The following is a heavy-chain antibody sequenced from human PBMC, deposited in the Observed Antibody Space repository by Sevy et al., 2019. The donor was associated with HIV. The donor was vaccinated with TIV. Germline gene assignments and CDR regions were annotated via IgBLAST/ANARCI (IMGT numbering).Heavy chain of an antibody. Sequence: GGSLRLSCAASGFNFRNYSMTWVRQAPGKGLDWVSYIRSGSGTIHYADAVKDRFTISRENAKNSLFLQMNSLRDEDTAIYYCARPYCSGDDCYSELDYWGQGILVTVSS. V-gene: IGHV3-48*02. CDR1: GFNFRNYS. D-gene: IGHD2-15*01. J-gene: IGHJ4*02. CDR2: IRSGSGTI. CDR3: ARPYCSGDDCYSELDY.